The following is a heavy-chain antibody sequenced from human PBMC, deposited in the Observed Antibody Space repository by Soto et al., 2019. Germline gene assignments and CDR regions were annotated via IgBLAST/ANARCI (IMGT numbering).Heavy chain of an antibody. CDR2: SHYSGST. D-gene: IGHD4-4*01. J-gene: IGHJ5*02. Sequence: QVQLQESGPGLVQPSETLSLTCTVSGGSITGYYWSWIRQPPGKGPEWIGNSHYSGSTNYNPSLTSRATISVDPSKTQFSLRLSYVTAAESAVYYCARHSYYSNPLRFDPWGQGTLVTVSS. V-gene: IGHV4-59*08. CDR3: ARHSYYSNPLRFDP. CDR1: GGSITGYY.